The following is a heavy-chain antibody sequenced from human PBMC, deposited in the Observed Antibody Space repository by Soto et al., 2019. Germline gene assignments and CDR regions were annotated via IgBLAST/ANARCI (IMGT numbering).Heavy chain of an antibody. V-gene: IGHV4-39*01. CDR2: IYYSGST. CDR1: GGSISSSSYY. D-gene: IGHD6-13*01. Sequence: SETLSLTCTVSGGSISSSSYYWGWIRQPPGKGLEWIGSIYYSGSTYYNPSLKSRVTISVDTSKNQFSLKLSSVTAADTAVYYCARQGIAAAGLFDYWGQGTLVTVSS. J-gene: IGHJ4*02. CDR3: ARQGIAAAGLFDY.